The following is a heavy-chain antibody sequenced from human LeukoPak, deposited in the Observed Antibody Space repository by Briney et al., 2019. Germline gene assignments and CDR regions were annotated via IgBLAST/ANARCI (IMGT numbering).Heavy chain of an antibody. Sequence: SETLSLTCAVYGGSFSGYYWSWIRQPPGKGLEWIGEINHSGSTNYNPALKSGVTISVDTSKTQSSLKQRSVTAADPAVHYCARGREDRYNYFHYWAQGTLVTVSS. J-gene: IGHJ4*02. CDR1: GGSFSGYY. CDR2: INHSGST. CDR3: ARGREDRYNYFHY. D-gene: IGHD5-24*01. V-gene: IGHV4-34*01.